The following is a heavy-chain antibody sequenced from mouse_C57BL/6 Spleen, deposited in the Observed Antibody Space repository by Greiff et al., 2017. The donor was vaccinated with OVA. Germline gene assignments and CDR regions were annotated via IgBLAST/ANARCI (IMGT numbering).Heavy chain of an antibody. CDR2: IDPENGDT. CDR1: GFTIKDDY. CDR3: TTTVVATRYFDV. J-gene: IGHJ1*03. Sequence: VQLQQSGAELVRPGASVKLSCTASGFTIKDDYMPWVKQRPEQGLEWIGWIDPENGDTEYASKFQGKATITADTSSNTAYLQLSSLTSEDTAVYSCTTTVVATRYFDVWGTGTTVTVSS. V-gene: IGHV14-4*01. D-gene: IGHD1-1*01.